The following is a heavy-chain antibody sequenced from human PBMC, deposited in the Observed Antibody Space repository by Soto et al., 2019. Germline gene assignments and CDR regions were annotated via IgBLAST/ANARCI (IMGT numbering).Heavy chain of an antibody. CDR1: GYSFTSYG. CDR3: ARGGFYGPAHFDY. D-gene: IGHD4-17*01. Sequence: ASVKVSCKASGYSFTSYGINWVRQAPGQGLEWMGWISAYNGNTNYAQKVQGRVTMTTDTSTSTVYMELRSLRFDDTAIYFCARGGFYGPAHFDYWGQGTLDTVSS. CDR2: ISAYNGNT. J-gene: IGHJ4*02. V-gene: IGHV1-18*01.